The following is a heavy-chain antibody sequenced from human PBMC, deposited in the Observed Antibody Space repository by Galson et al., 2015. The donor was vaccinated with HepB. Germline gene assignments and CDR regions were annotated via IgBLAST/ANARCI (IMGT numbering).Heavy chain of an antibody. J-gene: IGHJ5*02. D-gene: IGHD2-15*01. CDR1: GYSFSTYS. CDR3: AGGARVVVVGGTQNKWFGP. V-gene: IGHV1-18*01. CDR2: ISPYNRNT. Sequence: SVKVSCKASGYSFSTYSITWVRQAPGQGLEWMGWISPYNRNTDYAQKFHGRVTMTTDTPTTTAFMELRSLRSDDTAVYYCAGGARVVVVGGTQNKWFGPWGQGTLVTVSS.